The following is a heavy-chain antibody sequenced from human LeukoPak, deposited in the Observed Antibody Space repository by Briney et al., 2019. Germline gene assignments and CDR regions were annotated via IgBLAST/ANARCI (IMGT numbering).Heavy chain of an antibody. J-gene: IGHJ4*02. CDR2: IKSKTDGGTL. V-gene: IGHV3-15*01. D-gene: IGHD6-13*01. CDR1: GFTFSNAW. CDR3: AQGQQRTMGDY. Sequence: GGSLRLSCAASGFTFSNAWMSWVRQAPGKGLEWVGRIKSKTDGGTLDYAAPVKGRFTISRDDSKTTLYLQMTSLKIEDTAVYYCAQGQQRTMGDYWGQGTLVTVSS.